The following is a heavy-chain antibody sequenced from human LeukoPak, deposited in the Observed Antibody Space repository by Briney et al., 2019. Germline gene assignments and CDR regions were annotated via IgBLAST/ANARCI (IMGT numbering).Heavy chain of an antibody. CDR1: GYSISSGYY. CDR3: ARASVLDYGDYYY. D-gene: IGHD4-17*01. Sequence: KPSETLSLTCTVSGYSISSGYYWGWIRQPPGKGLEWIASIYHSGTTYYNPSLKSRVTISVDTSKNQFSLNLSSVTAADTAVYYCARASVLDYGDYYYWGQGTLVTVSS. J-gene: IGHJ4*02. V-gene: IGHV4-38-2*02. CDR2: IYHSGTT.